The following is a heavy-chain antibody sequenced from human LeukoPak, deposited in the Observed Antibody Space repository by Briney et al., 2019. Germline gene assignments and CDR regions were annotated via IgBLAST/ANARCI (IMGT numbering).Heavy chain of an antibody. V-gene: IGHV3-21*04. D-gene: IGHD3-22*01. J-gene: IGHJ4*02. CDR1: GFTFSSYS. CDR2: ISSSSSYI. CDR3: AREGTYYYDSSGYSFDY. Sequence: GGSLRLSCAASGFTFSSYSMNWVRQAPGKGLEWVSSISSSSSYIYYADSVKGRFTISRDNARNSLYLQMNSLRAEDTALYYCAREGTYYYDSSGYSFDYWGQGTLVTVSS.